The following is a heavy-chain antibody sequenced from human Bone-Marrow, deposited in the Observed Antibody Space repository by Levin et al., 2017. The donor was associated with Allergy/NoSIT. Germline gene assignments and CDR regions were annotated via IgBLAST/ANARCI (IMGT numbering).Heavy chain of an antibody. V-gene: IGHV3-23*01. CDR2: ILASGDGT. J-gene: IGHJ6*02. Sequence: PGGSLRLSCTASGFTFSTYAMSWVRLAPGKGLEWVSGILASGDGTFYAESVKGRFTISRDNSKNTLYLQMNSLRAEDTAVYYCAKSVVRMSLIEPDYGMDVWGQGTTVTVSS. CDR1: GFTFSTYA. CDR3: AKSVVRMSLIEPDYGMDV. D-gene: IGHD3-10*01.